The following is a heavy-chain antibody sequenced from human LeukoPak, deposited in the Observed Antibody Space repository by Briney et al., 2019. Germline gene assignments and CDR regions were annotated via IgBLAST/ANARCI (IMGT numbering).Heavy chain of an antibody. CDR2: IKQDGSER. J-gene: IGHJ4*02. V-gene: IGHV3-7*04. Sequence: ANIKQDGSERYYVDSVKGRFTISRDNAKNSLYLQMSSLRAEDTAVYYCARGPSGGNGFSYWGQGTLVTVSS. CDR3: ARGPSGGNGFSY. D-gene: IGHD2-15*01.